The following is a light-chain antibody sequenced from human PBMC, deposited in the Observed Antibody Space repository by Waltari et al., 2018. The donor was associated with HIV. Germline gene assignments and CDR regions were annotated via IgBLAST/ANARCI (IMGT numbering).Light chain of an antibody. CDR1: RGSLLSDY. Sequence: FMLTQPHSVSDFPGRTVLISCTRSRGSLLSDYVQWYQQPPGRARTSIIFETTQRPSGFPDRFSGSLNNSSNSASLTVSGLKTGDEADYYWQSYDNVELSWVFGGGTKLTVL. J-gene: IGLJ3*02. CDR2: ETT. CDR3: QSYDNVELSWV. V-gene: IGLV6-57*04.